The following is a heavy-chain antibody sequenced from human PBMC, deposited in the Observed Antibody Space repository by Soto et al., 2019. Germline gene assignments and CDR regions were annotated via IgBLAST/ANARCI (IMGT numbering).Heavy chain of an antibody. Sequence: ASVRVSCKASGYTFTSYGISWVRQAPGQGLEWMGWINAYNGNTNYAQKLQGRVTMTTDTSTSTAYMALRSLRSDDTAVYYCARDPVAGTYFDYWGQGALVTVSS. D-gene: IGHD6-19*01. CDR2: INAYNGNT. J-gene: IGHJ4*02. CDR1: GYTFTSYG. V-gene: IGHV1-18*01. CDR3: ARDPVAGTYFDY.